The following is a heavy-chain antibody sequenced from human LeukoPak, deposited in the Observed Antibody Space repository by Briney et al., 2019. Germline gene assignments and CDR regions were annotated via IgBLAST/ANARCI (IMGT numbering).Heavy chain of an antibody. Sequence: SETLSLTCTVSGGSISSYYWSWIRQPPGKGLEWIGYIYYSGSTNYNPSLKSRVTISVDTSKNQFSLKLSSVAAADTAVYYCARHRYGDSVGDYWGQGTLVTVSS. V-gene: IGHV4-59*08. CDR3: ARHRYGDSVGDY. J-gene: IGHJ4*02. CDR1: GGSISSYY. CDR2: IYYSGST. D-gene: IGHD4-17*01.